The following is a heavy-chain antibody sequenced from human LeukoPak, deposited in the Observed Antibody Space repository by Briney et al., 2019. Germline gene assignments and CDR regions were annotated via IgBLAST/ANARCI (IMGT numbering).Heavy chain of an antibody. CDR2: IYYSGST. V-gene: IGHV4-59*12. J-gene: IGHJ4*02. Sequence: SETLSLTCTVSGGSISSYYWSWIRQPPGKGLEWIGYIYYSGSTNYNPSLKSRVTISVDTSKNQFSLKLSSVTAADTAVYYCARLMVRGVRTALTFDYWGQGTLVTVSS. CDR1: GGSISSYY. D-gene: IGHD3-10*01. CDR3: ARLMVRGVRTALTFDY.